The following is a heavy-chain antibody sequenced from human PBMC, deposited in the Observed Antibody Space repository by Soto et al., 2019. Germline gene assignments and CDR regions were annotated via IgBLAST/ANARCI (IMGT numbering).Heavy chain of an antibody. CDR3: AKDPTPYSSSWFFDY. D-gene: IGHD6-13*01. CDR1: GFTFSSYA. J-gene: IGHJ4*02. V-gene: IGHV3-23*01. Sequence: GGSLRLSCAASGFTFSSYAMSWVRQAPGKGLEWVSAISGSGGSTYYADSVKGRFTISRDNSKNTLYLQMNSLRAEDMAVYYCAKDPTPYSSSWFFDYWGQGTLVTVSS. CDR2: ISGSGGST.